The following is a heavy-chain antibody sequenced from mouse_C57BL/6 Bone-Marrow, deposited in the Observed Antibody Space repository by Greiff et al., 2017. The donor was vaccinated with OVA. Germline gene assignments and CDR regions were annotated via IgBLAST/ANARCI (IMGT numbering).Heavy chain of an antibody. Sequence: VQLQQSGTVLARPGASVKMSCKTSGYTFTSYWMHWVKQRPGQGLEWIGAIYPGNSDTSYNQKFKGKAKLTAVTSASTAYMELSSLTNEDSAVYYCTRYYGSSYVGFAYWGQGTLVTVSA. J-gene: IGHJ3*01. CDR1: GYTFTSYW. CDR2: IYPGNSDT. D-gene: IGHD1-1*01. CDR3: TRYYGSSYVGFAY. V-gene: IGHV1-5*01.